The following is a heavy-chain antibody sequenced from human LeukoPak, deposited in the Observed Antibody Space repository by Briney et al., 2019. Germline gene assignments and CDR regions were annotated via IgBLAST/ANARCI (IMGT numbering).Heavy chain of an antibody. Sequence: PGGSLRLSCAASEFSVGSNYMTWVRQAPGKGLEWVSLIYSGGSTYYADSVKGRFTISRDNSKNTLYLQMNSLRAEDTAVYYCVKSGKIFGYWGQGTLVTVSS. J-gene: IGHJ4*02. V-gene: IGHV3-66*01. CDR1: EFSVGSNY. D-gene: IGHD3-3*01. CDR2: IYSGGST. CDR3: VKSGKIFGY.